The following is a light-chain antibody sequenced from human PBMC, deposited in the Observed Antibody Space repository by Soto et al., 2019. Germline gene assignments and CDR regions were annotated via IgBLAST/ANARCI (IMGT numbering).Light chain of an antibody. Sequence: DIQLTQSPSFLSPSIGESVTITCRASQVISTSLAWYQVKTGKAPKLLIYAASTLESGVPSRFSATVSGTEFSLTITSLQPEDFATYYCQQANSFPITFGQGTRLEIK. V-gene: IGKV1-9*01. CDR3: QQANSFPIT. J-gene: IGKJ5*01. CDR2: AAS. CDR1: QVISTS.